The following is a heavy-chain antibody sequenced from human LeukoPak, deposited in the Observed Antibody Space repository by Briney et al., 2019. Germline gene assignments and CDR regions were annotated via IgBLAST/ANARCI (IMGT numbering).Heavy chain of an antibody. CDR1: VFTISNYW. D-gene: IGHD5-18*01. Sequence: GGSLRLSCAASVFTISNYWMHWVRQAPGKGLVWVSRINSDGSSTTYADSVKGRFTLSRDNAKSTLYLQMNSLRAEDTAVYYCARGYIYGFESWGQGTLVTVSS. J-gene: IGHJ4*02. CDR3: ARGYIYGFES. V-gene: IGHV3-74*01. CDR2: INSDGSST.